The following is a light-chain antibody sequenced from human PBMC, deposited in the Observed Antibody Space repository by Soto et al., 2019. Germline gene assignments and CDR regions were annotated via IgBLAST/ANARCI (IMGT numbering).Light chain of an antibody. CDR2: GAS. CDR3: QQYSSSPLT. V-gene: IGKV3-20*01. CDR1: ESVDFH. Sequence: VLTQSPATLSLSPGTRAPLSCRASESVDFHLAWYQQKPGQAPRLLIYGASSRATGIPDRFSGSGSGTDFTLTISRLEPEDFAVYYCQQYSSSPLTFGGGTKVDIK. J-gene: IGKJ4*01.